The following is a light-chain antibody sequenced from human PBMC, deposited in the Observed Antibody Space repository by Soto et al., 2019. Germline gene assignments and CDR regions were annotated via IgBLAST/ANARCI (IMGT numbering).Light chain of an antibody. J-gene: IGKJ5*01. CDR2: GAS. V-gene: IGKV3-11*01. Sequence: EIVLTQSPASLSLSPGERATLSCRASQSVDSHLVGYQQKPGQAPRLLIFGASNRATGIPARFSGSGSGTDFTLAINRLEPDDFAVYYCQQRNDWPITFGQGTRLEIK. CDR3: QQRNDWPIT. CDR1: QSVDSH.